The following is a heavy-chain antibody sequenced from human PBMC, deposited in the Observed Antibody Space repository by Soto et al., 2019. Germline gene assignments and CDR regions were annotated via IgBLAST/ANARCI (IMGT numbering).Heavy chain of an antibody. Sequence: EVQLLESGGGLVQPGGSLRLSCAASGFTFSSYAMSWVRQAPGKGLEWVSAISGSGGSTYYADSVKGRFTISRDNSKNTLYLQMNSLRAEDTAVYYCAKDSEGRYSSPSGEIDYWGQGTLVTVSS. CDR2: ISGSGGST. D-gene: IGHD6-13*01. J-gene: IGHJ4*02. V-gene: IGHV3-23*01. CDR3: AKDSEGRYSSPSGEIDY. CDR1: GFTFSSYA.